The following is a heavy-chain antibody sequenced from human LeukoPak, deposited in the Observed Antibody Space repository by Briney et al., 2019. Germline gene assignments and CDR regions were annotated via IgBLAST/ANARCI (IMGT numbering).Heavy chain of an antibody. CDR2: ISSSSSYI. V-gene: IGHV3-21*01. CDR3: ARVHYYDSSGARAFDI. J-gene: IGHJ3*02. CDR1: GITFSSYW. Sequence: PGGSLRLSCATSGITFSSYWMSWVRLAPGKGLEWVSSISSSSSYIYYADSVKGRFTISRDNAKNSLYLQMNSLRAEDTAVYYCARVHYYDSSGARAFDIWGQGTMVTVSS. D-gene: IGHD3-22*01.